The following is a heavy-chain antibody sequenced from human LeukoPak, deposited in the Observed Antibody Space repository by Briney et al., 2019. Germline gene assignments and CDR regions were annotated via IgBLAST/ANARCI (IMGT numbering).Heavy chain of an antibody. J-gene: IGHJ4*02. D-gene: IGHD2-21*02. CDR3: AKDSCGGDCYNPLGDY. V-gene: IGHV3-30*18. CDR2: ISYDGSNK. Sequence: GGSLRLSCAASGFIFSGYGMHWVRQAPGKGLEWVAVISYDGSNKYYADSVKGRFTISRDNSKNTLYLQMNSLRAEDTAVYYCAKDSCGGDCYNPLGDYWGQGTLVTVSS. CDR1: GFIFSGYG.